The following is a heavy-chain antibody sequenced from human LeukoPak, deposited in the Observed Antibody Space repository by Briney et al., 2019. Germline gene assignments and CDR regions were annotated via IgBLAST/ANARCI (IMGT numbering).Heavy chain of an antibody. CDR3: ARGRFGEFHPDY. J-gene: IGHJ4*02. CDR1: GYTFTGYY. Sequence: ASVKVSCKASGYTFTGYYMHWVRQAPGQGHEWMGWINPNSGGTNYAQKFQGWVTMTRDTSISTAYMELSRLRSDDTAVYYCARGRFGEFHPDYWGQGTLVTVSS. D-gene: IGHD3-10*01. V-gene: IGHV1-2*04. CDR2: INPNSGGT.